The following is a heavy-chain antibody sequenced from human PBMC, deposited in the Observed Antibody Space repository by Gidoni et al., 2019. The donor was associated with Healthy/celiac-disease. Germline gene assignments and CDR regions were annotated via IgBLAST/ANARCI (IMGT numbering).Heavy chain of an antibody. CDR2: INHSGST. Sequence: QVQLQQWGAGLLKPSETLSLTCAVYGGSFSGYYWSWIRQPPGKGLEWIGEINHSGSTNYNPSLKSRVTISVDTSKNQFSLKLSSVTAADTAVYYCARGRGGANLLFYYYYGMDVWGQGTTVTVSS. V-gene: IGHV4-34*01. CDR1: GGSFSGYY. J-gene: IGHJ6*02. CDR3: ARGRGGANLLFYYYYGMDV. D-gene: IGHD2-15*01.